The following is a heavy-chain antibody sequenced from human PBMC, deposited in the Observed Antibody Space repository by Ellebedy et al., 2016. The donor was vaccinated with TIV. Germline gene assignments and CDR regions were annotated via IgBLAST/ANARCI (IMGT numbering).Heavy chain of an antibody. Sequence: MPSETLSLTCAVPGGSISSSSYYWGWIRQPPGKGLEWIGNIYYSGSTYYNPSLKSRVTISVDTSKNQFSLKLSSLIAADTAVYYCASLEMATILDAFDIWGQGTKVTVSS. CDR1: GGSISSSSYY. J-gene: IGHJ3*02. CDR3: ASLEMATILDAFDI. CDR2: IYYSGST. V-gene: IGHV4-39*01. D-gene: IGHD5-24*01.